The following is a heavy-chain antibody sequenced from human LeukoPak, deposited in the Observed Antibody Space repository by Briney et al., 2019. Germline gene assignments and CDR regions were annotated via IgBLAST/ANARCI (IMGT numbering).Heavy chain of an antibody. CDR3: ARLWFGEPYYYFDY. CDR1: GYSFTSYW. V-gene: IGHV5-51*01. CDR2: IYPGDSDT. D-gene: IGHD3-10*01. J-gene: IGHJ4*02. Sequence: HVESLKISRKGSGYSFTSYWIGWVRQMPGKGLGWMGIIYPGDSDTRYSPSFQGQVTISADKSISTAYLQWSSLKASDTAVYYCARLWFGEPYYYFDYWGQGTLVTVSS.